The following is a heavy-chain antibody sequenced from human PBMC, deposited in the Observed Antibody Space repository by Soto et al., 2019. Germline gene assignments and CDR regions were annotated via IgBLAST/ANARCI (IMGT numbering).Heavy chain of an antibody. CDR1: GYTFTGHY. V-gene: IGHV1-2*02. CDR2: IGPESGAT. CDR3: GRGRSGQIVVFY. Sequence: ASVKVSCKASGYTFTGHYIHWVRQALEQGPEWMGEIGPESGATRYAQKFQGRVTMTRDMSITTVYMELNNLSPDDTAAYYCGRGRSGQIVVFYWGQGTPVTVSS. D-gene: IGHD1-26*01. J-gene: IGHJ4*02.